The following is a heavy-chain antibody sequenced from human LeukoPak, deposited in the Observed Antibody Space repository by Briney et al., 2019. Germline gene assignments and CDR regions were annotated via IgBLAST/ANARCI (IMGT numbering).Heavy chain of an antibody. Sequence: ASVKVSCKAFGYTFTSNYMHWVRQAPGQGPEWMGVISPSGGSTTYAQKFQGRVTLTRDMSTSTDYLELSSLRSEDTAVYYCAKGLPIAAAGNQVEDYWGQGTLVTVSS. D-gene: IGHD6-13*01. V-gene: IGHV1-46*01. CDR2: ISPSGGST. J-gene: IGHJ4*02. CDR3: AKGLPIAAAGNQVEDY. CDR1: GYTFTSNY.